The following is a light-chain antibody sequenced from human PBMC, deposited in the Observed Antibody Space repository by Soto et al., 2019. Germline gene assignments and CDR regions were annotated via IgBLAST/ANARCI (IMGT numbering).Light chain of an antibody. CDR1: QSVSGNY. Sequence: EIGVKESPGALSLYKGERASLSCRASQSVSGNYLSWYQQKPGQAPRLLIYGVSGRATGIPDRFSGSGSGTDFTLTISRLEPEDFAVYHSHLYGCSPPTFGQVTKVDIK. CDR3: HLYGCSPPT. V-gene: IGKV3-20*01. CDR2: GVS. J-gene: IGKJ1*01.